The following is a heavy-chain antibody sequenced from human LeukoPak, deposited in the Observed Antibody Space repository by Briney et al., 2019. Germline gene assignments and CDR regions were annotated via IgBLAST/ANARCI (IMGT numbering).Heavy chain of an antibody. V-gene: IGHV1-69*02. J-gene: IGHJ4*02. CDR3: ATNYYGSGSYTYYFDY. CDR1: GGTFSSYT. D-gene: IGHD3-10*01. Sequence: SVKVSCKASGGTFSSYTISWVRQAPGQGLEWMGRVIPILGIANYAQKFQGRVTITADKSTSTAYMELSSLRSEDTAVYYCATNYYGSGSYTYYFDYWGQGTLVTVSS. CDR2: VIPILGIA.